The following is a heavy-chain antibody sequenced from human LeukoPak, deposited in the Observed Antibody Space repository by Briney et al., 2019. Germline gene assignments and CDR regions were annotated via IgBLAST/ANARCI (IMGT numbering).Heavy chain of an antibody. CDR2: IYYTGTT. Sequence: SETLSLTCTVSGGSIRSGDYYWSWLRQPPGKGREWIGNIYYTGTTYNKPSLKSRLTTATYKSKNQFSLKLSSVTAADTAVYYYARQRGQQWLVGFGGDYYYMDVCGKGTTVTVSS. D-gene: IGHD6-19*01. V-gene: IGHV4-30-4*08. J-gene: IGHJ6*03. CDR3: ARQRGQQWLVGFGGDYYYMDV. CDR1: GGSIRSGDYY.